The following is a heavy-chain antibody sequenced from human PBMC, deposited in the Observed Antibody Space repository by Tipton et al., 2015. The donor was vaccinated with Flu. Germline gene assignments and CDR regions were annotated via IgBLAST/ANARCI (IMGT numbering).Heavy chain of an antibody. CDR3: ARQFEPMYGVVVMARIDL. CDR1: GNFIRSGSFY. CDR2: IYTSGSS. Sequence: TLSLTCTVPGNFIRSGSFYWAWIRQPAGKGLEWIGRIYTSGSSDYNPSLENRVTISIDKSKNQFSLRMNSVTAADTAVYYCARQFEPMYGVVVMARIDLWGQGIEVTVSS. D-gene: IGHD2-8*01. V-gene: IGHV4-61*02. J-gene: IGHJ5*02.